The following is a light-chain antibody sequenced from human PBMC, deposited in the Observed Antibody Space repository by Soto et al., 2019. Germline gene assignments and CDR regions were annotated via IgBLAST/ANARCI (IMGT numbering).Light chain of an antibody. V-gene: IGLV2-14*01. Sequence: QSALTQPASVSGSPGQSITISCTGTSSDAGGYNYVSWYQQPPGKAPKLMIYEVSNRPSGVSNRFSGSKSGNTASLTISGLQAEDEADYYCSSYTSSSIDYVFGTGTKLTVL. CDR3: SSYTSSSIDYV. CDR1: SSDAGGYNY. J-gene: IGLJ1*01. CDR2: EVS.